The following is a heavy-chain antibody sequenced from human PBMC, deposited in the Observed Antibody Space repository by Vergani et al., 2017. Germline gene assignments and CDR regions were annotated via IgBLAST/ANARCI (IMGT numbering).Heavy chain of an antibody. CDR1: GGTFSSYA. CDR3: ARDPAVGLRYFDWLGSWFDP. CDR2: IIPIFGTA. Sequence: QVQLVQSGAEVKKPGSSVKVSCKASGGTFSSYAISWVRQAPGQGLEWMGGIIPIFGTANYAQKFQGRVTITADESTSTAYKELSSLRSEDTAVYYFARDPAVGLRYFDWLGSWFDPWGQGTLVTVSS. J-gene: IGHJ5*02. D-gene: IGHD3-9*01. V-gene: IGHV1-69*13.